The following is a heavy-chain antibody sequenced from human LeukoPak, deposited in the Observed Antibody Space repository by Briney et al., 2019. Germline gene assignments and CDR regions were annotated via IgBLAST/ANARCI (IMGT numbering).Heavy chain of an antibody. J-gene: IGHJ3*02. CDR3: ARGVPRRCSSTSCYLDAFDI. CDR1: GGSFSGYY. D-gene: IGHD2-2*01. CDR2: INHSGST. V-gene: IGHV4-34*01. Sequence: SETLSLTCAVYGGSFSGYYWSWIRQPPGKGLEWIGEINHSGSTNYNPSLRSRVTISVDTSKNQFSLKLSSVTAADTAVYYCARGVPRRCSSTSCYLDAFDIWGQGTMVTVSS.